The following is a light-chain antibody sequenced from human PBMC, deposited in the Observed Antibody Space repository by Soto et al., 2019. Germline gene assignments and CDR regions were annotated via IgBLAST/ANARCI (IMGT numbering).Light chain of an antibody. V-gene: IGLV2-14*01. Sequence: QSVLTQPASVSGSPGQSITISCTGTSSDVGGYDFVSWYQQHPGKAPKLMIYDVYTRPSGVSNRFSGAKSGTTASLTISGLQAEDEADYYCCSYTSSTSYVFGTGTKLTVL. J-gene: IGLJ1*01. CDR2: DVY. CDR3: CSYTSSTSYV. CDR1: SSDVGGYDF.